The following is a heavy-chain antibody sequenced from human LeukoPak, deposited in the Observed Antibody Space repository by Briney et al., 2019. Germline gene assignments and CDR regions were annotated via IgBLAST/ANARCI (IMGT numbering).Heavy chain of an antibody. CDR2: IHSGGST. D-gene: IGHD1-26*01. V-gene: IGHV4-59*01. Sequence: PSETLSLTCTVSGGSFNSYYWSWIRQPPGKGLEWIGYIHSGGSTNYNPSLKSRVTTSVDTSKNQFSLKLSSVTAADTAVYYCARGSFIVGATIIDYWGQGTLVTVSS. CDR1: GGSFNSYY. CDR3: ARGSFIVGATIIDY. J-gene: IGHJ4*02.